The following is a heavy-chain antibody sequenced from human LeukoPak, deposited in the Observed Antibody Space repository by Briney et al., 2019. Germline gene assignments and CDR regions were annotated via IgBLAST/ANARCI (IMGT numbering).Heavy chain of an antibody. J-gene: IGHJ1*01. CDR3: ARDLRRSVTKKTEYFQH. CDR1: GGTFSSYA. V-gene: IGHV1-69*05. CDR2: IIPIFGTA. Sequence: GASVKVSCKASGGTFSSYAISWVRQAPGQGLEWMGGIIPIFGTANYAQKFQGRVTITTDESTSTAYMELSSLRSEDTAVYYCARDLRRSVTKKTEYFQHWGQGTLVTVSS. D-gene: IGHD4-17*01.